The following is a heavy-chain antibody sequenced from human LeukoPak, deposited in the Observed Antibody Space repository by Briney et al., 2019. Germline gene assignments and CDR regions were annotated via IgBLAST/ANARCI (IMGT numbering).Heavy chain of an antibody. Sequence: GGSLRLSCAVSGFTVYSNYMTWVRQAPGKGLQWVSAISGSDRHDTTYYADSVKGRFTISRDNSKNTLYLQMNSLRAEDTAVYYCARDEDTAMDAFDIWGQGTMVTVSS. J-gene: IGHJ3*02. V-gene: IGHV3-66*03. CDR2: ISGSDRHDTT. CDR1: GFTVYSNY. D-gene: IGHD5-18*01. CDR3: ARDEDTAMDAFDI.